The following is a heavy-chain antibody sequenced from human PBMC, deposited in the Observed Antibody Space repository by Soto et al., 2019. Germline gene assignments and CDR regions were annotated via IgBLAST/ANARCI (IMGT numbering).Heavy chain of an antibody. J-gene: IGHJ3*02. CDR2: ISYDGSNK. CDR1: GFTFSSYA. CDR3: ARGGNTAMVTAFDI. Sequence: QVQLVESGGGVVKPGRSLRLSCAASGFTFSSYAMHWVRQAPGKGLEWVAVISYDGSNKYYADSVKGRFTISRDNSKNTLYLQMNSLIAEDTAVDYCARGGNTAMVTAFDIWGQGTMVTVSS. D-gene: IGHD5-18*01. V-gene: IGHV3-30-3*01.